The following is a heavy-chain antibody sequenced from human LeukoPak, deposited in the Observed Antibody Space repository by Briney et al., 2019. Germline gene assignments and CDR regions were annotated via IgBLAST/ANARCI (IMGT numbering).Heavy chain of an antibody. J-gene: IGHJ4*02. Sequence: ASVKVSCKASGYTFTGYYMHWVRQAPRQGLEWMGRINPNSGGTNDAQKFQGRVTMTRDTSISTAYMELSRLRSDDTAVYYCARESTVTDFDYWGQGALVTVSS. V-gene: IGHV1-2*06. CDR2: INPNSGGT. CDR1: GYTFTGYY. CDR3: ARESTVTDFDY. D-gene: IGHD4-11*01.